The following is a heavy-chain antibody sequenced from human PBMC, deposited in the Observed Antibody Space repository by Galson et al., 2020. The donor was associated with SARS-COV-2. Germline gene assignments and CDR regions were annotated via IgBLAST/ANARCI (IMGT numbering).Heavy chain of an antibody. CDR2: IPYSGST. D-gene: IGHD3-16*01. Sequence: SETLSLTCTAFGGSISSGDYYWSWIRQPPGKGLEWIGYIPYSGSTYYNPSLKSRLIISVDTSKNQFSLNLSSVTAADTAVYYCARVSPVVMDYGMDVWGQGTTVTVSS. J-gene: IGHJ6*02. CDR1: GGSISSGDYY. V-gene: IGHV4-30-4*01. CDR3: ARVSPVVMDYGMDV.